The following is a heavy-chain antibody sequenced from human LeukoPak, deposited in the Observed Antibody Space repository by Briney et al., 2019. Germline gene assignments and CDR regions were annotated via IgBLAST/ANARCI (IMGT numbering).Heavy chain of an antibody. V-gene: IGHV3-30*02. D-gene: IGHD6-19*01. CDR2: IRYDGSNK. J-gene: IGHJ4*02. CDR3: AKESRGSSGWYPIFDY. CDR1: GFTFSSYG. Sequence: PGGSLRLSCAASGFTFSSYGMHWVRQAPGKGLEWVAFIRYDGSNKYYADSVKGRFTISRDNSKNTLYLQTNSLRAEDTAVYYCAKESRGSSGWYPIFDYWGQGTLVTVSS.